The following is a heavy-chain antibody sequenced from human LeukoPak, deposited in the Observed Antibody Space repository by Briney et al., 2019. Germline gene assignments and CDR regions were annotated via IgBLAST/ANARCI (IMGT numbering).Heavy chain of an antibody. V-gene: IGHV4-39*01. CDR3: ARQGGSYYHFDY. CDR2: IYYSGST. J-gene: IGHJ4*02. CDR1: GGSISSSSYY. D-gene: IGHD1-26*01. Sequence: SETLSLTCTVSGGSISSSSYYWGWIRQPPGKGLEWIGSIYYSGSTYYNPSLKSRVTISVDTSKNQFSLKLSSVTAADTAVYYCARQGGSYYHFDYWGQGTLVTVSS.